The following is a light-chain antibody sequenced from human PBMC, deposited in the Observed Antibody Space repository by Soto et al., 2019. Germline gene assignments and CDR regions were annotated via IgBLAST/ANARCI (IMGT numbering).Light chain of an antibody. Sequence: QAVVTQEPSLTVSPGGTVTLTCGSSTGAVTSGHYPYRFQQRPGQAPRTLISDTSNRHSWTPARFSGSLLGGKAALTLSGAQPEDEADYYCLLSFSGVEVFGGGTKLTVL. CDR2: DTS. CDR1: TGAVTSGHY. V-gene: IGLV7-46*01. CDR3: LLSFSGVEV. J-gene: IGLJ2*01.